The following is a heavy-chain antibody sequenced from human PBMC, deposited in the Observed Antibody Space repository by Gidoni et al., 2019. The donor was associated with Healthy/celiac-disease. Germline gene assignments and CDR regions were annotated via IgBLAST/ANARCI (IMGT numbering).Heavy chain of an antibody. D-gene: IGHD3-22*01. Sequence: EVQLVESGGGLVQPGRSLRLSCTASGFTFGAYAISWFRQAPGKGLEWVGFIRSKAYGGTTEYAASVKGRFTISRDDSKSIAYLQMNSLKTEDTAVYYCTRGLITYYYDSSGYYWDDYWGQGTLVTVSS. J-gene: IGHJ4*02. CDR1: GFTFGAYA. V-gene: IGHV3-49*03. CDR3: TRGLITYYYDSSGYYWDDY. CDR2: IRSKAYGGTT.